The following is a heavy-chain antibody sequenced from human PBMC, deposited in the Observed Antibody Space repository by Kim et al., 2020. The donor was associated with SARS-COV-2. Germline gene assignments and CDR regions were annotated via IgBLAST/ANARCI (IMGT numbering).Heavy chain of an antibody. J-gene: IGHJ4*02. CDR2: ISYDGSNK. Sequence: GGSLRLSCAASGFTFSSYAMHWVRQAPGKGLEWVAVISYDGSNKYYADSVKGRFTISRDNSKNTLYLQMNSLRAEDTAVYYCARDGYQYYFDYWGQGTLV. CDR1: GFTFSSYA. D-gene: IGHD5-18*01. V-gene: IGHV3-30*04. CDR3: ARDGYQYYFDY.